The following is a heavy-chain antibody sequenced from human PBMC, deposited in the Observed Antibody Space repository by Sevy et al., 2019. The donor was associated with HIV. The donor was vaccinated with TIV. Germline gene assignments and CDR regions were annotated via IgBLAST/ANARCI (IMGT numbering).Heavy chain of an antibody. J-gene: IGHJ5*02. V-gene: IGHV3-30-3*02. D-gene: IGHD3-22*01. CDR2: ISKDRKNQ. CDR3: AKQGYYYDAHSQSVDWFDP. CDR1: GFNISPYS. Sequence: GGSLRLSCSASGFNISPYSLHWVRQTPGKGLQWLAVISKDRKNQQFADFVRGRFSLSRDNSRNTFYLQMNNLRPEDTAVYFCAKQGYYYDAHSQSVDWFDPWGQGTLVTVSS.